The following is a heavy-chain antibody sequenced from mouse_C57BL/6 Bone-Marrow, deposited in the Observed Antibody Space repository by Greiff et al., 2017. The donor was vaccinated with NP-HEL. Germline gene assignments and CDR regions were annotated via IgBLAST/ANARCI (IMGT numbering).Heavy chain of an antibody. CDR1: GYTFTSYG. CDR3: ARARLLLRGAMDY. V-gene: IGHV1-81*01. Sequence: QVQLQQSGAELARPGASVKLSCKASGYTFTSYGISWVKQRTGQGLEWIGEIYPRSGNTYYNEKFKGEATLTADKSSSTAYMELRSLTSEDSAVYFCARARLLLRGAMDYWGQGTSVTVSS. CDR2: IYPRSGNT. J-gene: IGHJ4*01. D-gene: IGHD1-1*01.